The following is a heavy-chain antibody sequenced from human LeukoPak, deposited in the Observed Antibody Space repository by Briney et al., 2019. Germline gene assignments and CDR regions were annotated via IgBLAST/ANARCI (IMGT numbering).Heavy chain of an antibody. Sequence: SETLSLTCAVYGVSFSAYYWGWIRQPPGKGLEWIGDINHSGSTNYNPSLKSRVTISVDTSKNQFSLKLSSVTAADTAVYYCARVDGDGYNIPDYWGQGTLVTVSS. J-gene: IGHJ4*02. CDR1: GVSFSAYY. CDR3: ARVDGDGYNIPDY. D-gene: IGHD5-24*01. V-gene: IGHV4-34*01. CDR2: INHSGST.